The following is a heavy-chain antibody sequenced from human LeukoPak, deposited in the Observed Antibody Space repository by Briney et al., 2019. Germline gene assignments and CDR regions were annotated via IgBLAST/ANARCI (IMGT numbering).Heavy chain of an antibody. CDR2: TNPSSGKT. J-gene: IGHJ4*02. V-gene: IGHV1-18*01. CDR3: AKEVAYHFDH. D-gene: IGHD2-21*01. Sequence: GASVKVSCKASGYNFANSGISWVRQAPGLGLEWVGWTNPSSGKTEYDPKFWGRISLTTDTSTRTAFLELRRLRSDDTAVYYCAKEVAYHFDHWGQGTLVSVSS. CDR1: GYNFANSG.